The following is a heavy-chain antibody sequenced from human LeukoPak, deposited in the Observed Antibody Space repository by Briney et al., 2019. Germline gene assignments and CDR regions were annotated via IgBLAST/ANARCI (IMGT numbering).Heavy chain of an antibody. Sequence: SETLSLTCTVSGGSISSGDYYWNWIRQPPGKGLEWIGYIYYSGSTYYNPSLKSRLTLSVDTSKNQFSLKLSSVTAADTAVYYCARGLDGYNYDYWGQGTLVTVSS. D-gene: IGHD5-24*01. V-gene: IGHV4-30-4*01. CDR2: IYYSGST. CDR3: ARGLDGYNYDY. J-gene: IGHJ4*02. CDR1: GGSISSGDYY.